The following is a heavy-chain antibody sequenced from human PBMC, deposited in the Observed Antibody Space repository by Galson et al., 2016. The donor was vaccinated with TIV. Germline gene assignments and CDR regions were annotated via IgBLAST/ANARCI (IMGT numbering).Heavy chain of an antibody. CDR3: ARISKRGAWYLDP. Sequence: SVKVSCKASGYIFTAYYLHWVRQAPGQGLEWMGWTNPDSGDTYYAQKFQGRVTMTRDTSIGTAYMELHRLRSDDTAVYYCARISKRGAWYLDPWGQGTLVTVSS. CDR2: TNPDSGDT. J-gene: IGHJ5*02. CDR1: GYIFTAYY. V-gene: IGHV1-2*02. D-gene: IGHD2-15*01.